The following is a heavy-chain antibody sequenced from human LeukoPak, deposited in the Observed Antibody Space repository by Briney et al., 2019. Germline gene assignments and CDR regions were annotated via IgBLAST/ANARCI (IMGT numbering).Heavy chain of an antibody. J-gene: IGHJ3*02. CDR2: ISSSGGTI. CDR1: GFTFSSYA. V-gene: IGHV3-48*04. CDR3: ARERRQWQPFDI. D-gene: IGHD6-19*01. Sequence: GGSLRLSCAASGFTFSSYAMSWVRQAPGKGLEWISYISSSGGTIYYADSVKGRFTISRDNTDNSLFLQMSSLRAEDTAVYYCARERRQWQPFDIWGQGTMVTVSS.